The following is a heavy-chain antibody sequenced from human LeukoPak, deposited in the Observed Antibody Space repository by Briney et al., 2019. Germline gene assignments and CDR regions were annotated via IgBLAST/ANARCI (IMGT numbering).Heavy chain of an antibody. V-gene: IGHV1-18*01. CDR3: ARDRYEDSSSRVFDY. D-gene: IGHD6-6*01. CDR1: GCTFMTYG. CDR2: ISTFNGNT. Sequence: GASVKVSCKASGCTFMTYGISWVRQAPGQGLEWMGWISTFNGNTYYAKNLQGRLTMTTDTSTSTAYMELTNLRSDDTALYYCARDRYEDSSSRVFDYWGQGTLVTVSS. J-gene: IGHJ4*02.